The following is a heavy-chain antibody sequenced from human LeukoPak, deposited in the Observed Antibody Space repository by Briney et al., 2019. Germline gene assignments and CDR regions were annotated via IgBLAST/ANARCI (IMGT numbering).Heavy chain of an antibody. Sequence: GGSLRLSCAASGFTFSSHALSWVRQAPGKGLEWVSSLSGSGYNTYYADSVKGRFTISRDNSKNTVYLQMNSLRAEDTAVYYFAKDPYGTRYFDYWGQGTLVTVSS. V-gene: IGHV3-23*01. J-gene: IGHJ4*02. CDR3: AKDPYGTRYFDY. CDR2: LSGSGYNT. CDR1: GFTFSSHA. D-gene: IGHD2-2*01.